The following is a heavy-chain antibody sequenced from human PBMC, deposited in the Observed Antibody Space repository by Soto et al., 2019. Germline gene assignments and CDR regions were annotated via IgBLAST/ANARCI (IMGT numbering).Heavy chain of an antibody. D-gene: IGHD1-7*01. CDR1: GYIFTCYH. J-gene: IGHJ6*02. V-gene: IGHV1-2*02. Sequence: GASVKVACKASGYIFTCYHMHWVRQAPGQGLEWMGWINPHSGGTKYAQKFQGRVTMTRDTSISTAYMELSSLRSDDTAVYYCAREELPIEYYGMDVWGQGTTVTVS. CDR2: INPHSGGT. CDR3: AREELPIEYYGMDV.